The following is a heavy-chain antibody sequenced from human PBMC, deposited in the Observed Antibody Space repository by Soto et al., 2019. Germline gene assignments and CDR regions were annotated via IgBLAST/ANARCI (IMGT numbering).Heavy chain of an antibody. V-gene: IGHV1-18*01. CDR3: ARGRYGDY. CDR1: GYGFTTYG. J-gene: IGHJ4*02. Sequence: QVHLVQSGAEVKKPGASVKVSCKGSGYGFTTYGIAWVRQAPGQGLEWMAWISAHNGNTNYAQKIQGRVTVTRDTSTSTAYMELRSPRSDDTAVYYCARGRYGDYWGQGALVTVSS. CDR2: ISAHNGNT. D-gene: IGHD1-1*01.